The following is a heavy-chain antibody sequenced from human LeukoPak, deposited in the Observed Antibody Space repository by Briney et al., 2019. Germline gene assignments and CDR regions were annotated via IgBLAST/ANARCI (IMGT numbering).Heavy chain of an antibody. J-gene: IGHJ4*02. D-gene: IGHD3-9*01. V-gene: IGHV3-53*01. Sequence: GGSLRLSCAASGFTVSSNYMSWVRQAPGKGLEWVSTIYNSGSTFYADSVKGRFTISRDNSKNTLYLQMNSLRAEDTAVYYCAKSRLRYFDWCLDYWGQGTLVTVSS. CDR1: GFTVSSNY. CDR2: IYNSGST. CDR3: AKSRLRYFDWCLDY.